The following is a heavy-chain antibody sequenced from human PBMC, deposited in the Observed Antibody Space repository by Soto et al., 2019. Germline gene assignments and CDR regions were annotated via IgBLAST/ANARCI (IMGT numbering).Heavy chain of an antibody. CDR2: ISSGSSTI. V-gene: IGHV3-48*01. Sequence: EVQLVESGGGLVQPGGSLRLSCAASGFTFSSYNMNWVRQAPGKGLEWVSYISSGSSTIYYADSVKGRFTISRDNAKNSLYLQMNSLRAEVTAVYYCARDTEGYCTGGSCSDTKTTSVYYYYYYMDVWGKGTTVTVSS. CDR3: ARDTEGYCTGGSCSDTKTTSVYYYYYYMDV. J-gene: IGHJ6*03. D-gene: IGHD2-15*01. CDR1: GFTFSSYN.